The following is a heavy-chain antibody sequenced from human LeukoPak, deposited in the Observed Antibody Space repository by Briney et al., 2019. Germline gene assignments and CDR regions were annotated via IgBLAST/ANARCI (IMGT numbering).Heavy chain of an antibody. CDR2: IIPIFGTA. CDR3: ARDGCSSTGTRSGGSCFDLY. Sequence: ASVKVSCKASGGTFSSYAISWVRQAPGQGLEWMGRIIPIFGTANYAQKFQGRVTITMNKSTSTAYMELSSLRSEDTAVYYCARDGCSSTGTRSGGSCFDLYWGQGTLVTVSS. J-gene: IGHJ4*02. D-gene: IGHD2-15*01. CDR1: GGTFSSYA. V-gene: IGHV1-69*05.